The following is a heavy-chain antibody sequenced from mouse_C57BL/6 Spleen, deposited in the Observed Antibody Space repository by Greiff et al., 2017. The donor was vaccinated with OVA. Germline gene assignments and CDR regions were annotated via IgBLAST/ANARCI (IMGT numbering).Heavy chain of an antibody. CDR3: AKGSNYNYAMDY. V-gene: IGHV5-17*01. J-gene: IGHJ4*01. CDR1: GFTFSDYG. Sequence: EVKLEESGGGLVKPGGSLKLSCAASGFTFSDYGMHWVRQAPEKGLEWVAYISSGSSTIYYADTVKGRFTISRDHAKNTLFLQMTSLRSEDTAMYYCAKGSNYNYAMDYWGQGTSVTVSS. D-gene: IGHD2-5*01. CDR2: ISSGSSTI.